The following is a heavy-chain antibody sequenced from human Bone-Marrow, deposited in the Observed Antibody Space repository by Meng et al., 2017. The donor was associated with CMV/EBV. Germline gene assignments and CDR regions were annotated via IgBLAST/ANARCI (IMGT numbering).Heavy chain of an antibody. V-gene: IGHV3-21*04. CDR1: GFTFSSYS. CDR3: ARAYCSGGSCPHPYYYYGMDV. D-gene: IGHD2-15*01. J-gene: IGHJ6*02. CDR2: ISNSGAYI. Sequence: GESLKISCAASGFTFSSYSMNWVRQAPGKGLEWVASISNSGAYIYYSDSVKGRFTISRDNSKNTLYLQMNSLRAEDTAVYYCARAYCSGGSCPHPYYYYGMDVWGQGTTVTVSS.